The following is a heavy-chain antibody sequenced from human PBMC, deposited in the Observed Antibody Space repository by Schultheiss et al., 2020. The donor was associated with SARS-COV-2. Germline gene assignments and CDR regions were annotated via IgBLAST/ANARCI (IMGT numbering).Heavy chain of an antibody. V-gene: IGHV1-18*01. CDR3: ARASCSSTSCSTNWFDP. CDR2: ISAYNGNT. J-gene: IGHJ5*02. D-gene: IGHD2-2*01. Sequence: ASVKVSCKASGYTFTSYGISWVRQAPGQGLEWMGWISAYNGNTNYAQKLQGRVTMTTDTSTSTAYMELSSLRSEDTAVYYCARASCSSTSCSTNWFDPWGQGTLVTVSS. CDR1: GYTFTSYG.